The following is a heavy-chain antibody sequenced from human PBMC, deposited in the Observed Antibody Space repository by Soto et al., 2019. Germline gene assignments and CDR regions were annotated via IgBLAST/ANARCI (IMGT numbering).Heavy chain of an antibody. CDR2: VYYSGST. CDR1: GGTFSGYY. D-gene: IGHD7-27*01. V-gene: IGHV4-39*01. CDR3: GRLEELGTISYYYDY. Sequence: SETLSLTCAVYGGTFSGYYWGWVRQHPGKGLEWIGSVYYSGSTYYNPSLESRVTISVDKSKNQFSLKLMSLSAADTAVYYCGRLEELGTISYYYDYWGQGALVTVSS. J-gene: IGHJ4*02.